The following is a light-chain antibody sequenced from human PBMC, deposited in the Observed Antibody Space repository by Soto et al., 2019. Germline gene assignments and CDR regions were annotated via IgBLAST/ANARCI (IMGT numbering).Light chain of an antibody. CDR3: QQYASSPLT. CDR1: QSVSSNY. J-gene: IGKJ3*01. CDR2: GAS. V-gene: IGKV3-20*01. Sequence: EIVLTQSPGTLSLSPGERATVSCSASQSVSSNYLTWYQQKPGQAPKVLVYGASTRATGIPDGFSGSGSAADLPLTLSRLEPGDFAVYYCQQYASSPLTFPPGTKVAIK.